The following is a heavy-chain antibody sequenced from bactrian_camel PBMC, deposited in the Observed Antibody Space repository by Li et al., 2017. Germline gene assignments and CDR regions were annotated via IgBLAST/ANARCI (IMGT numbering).Heavy chain of an antibody. J-gene: IGHJ6*01. D-gene: IGHD4*01. V-gene: IGHV3S40*01. CDR2: INSGGGST. CDR3: AAECPIGNMVRILGSGTWGPADVRY. CDR1: GFTFSTYD. Sequence: VQLVESGGGLVQPGGSLRLSCEASGFTFSTYDMSWVRQAPGKGLEWVSAINSGGGSTFYSDSVKGRFTISQEKDKNKNTVSLQMSSLHPNDTGLYYCAAECPIGNMVRILGSGTWGPADVRYWGQGTQVTVS.